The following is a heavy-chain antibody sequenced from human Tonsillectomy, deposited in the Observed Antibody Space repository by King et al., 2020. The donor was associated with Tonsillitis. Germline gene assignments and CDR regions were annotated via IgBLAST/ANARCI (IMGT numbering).Heavy chain of an antibody. CDR2: IRSKANSYAT. J-gene: IGHJ5*02. V-gene: IGHV3-73*02. D-gene: IGHD3-10*01. CDR1: GFTFSGSA. Sequence: VQLVESGGGLVQPGGSLKLSCAASGFTFSGSAMHWVRQASGEGLEWVGRIRSKANSYATAYAASVKGRFTISRDDSKNTAYLQMNSLKTEDTAVYYCTRPPYGSGSFSPWGQGTLVTVSS. CDR3: TRPPYGSGSFSP.